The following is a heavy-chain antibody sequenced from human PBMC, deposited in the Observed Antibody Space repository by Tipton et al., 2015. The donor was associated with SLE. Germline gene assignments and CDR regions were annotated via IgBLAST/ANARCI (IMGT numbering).Heavy chain of an antibody. Sequence: SLRLSCAASGFTFSNYKMHWVRQAPGKGLEWVAVIWNDGSDKYFADSVKGRFTISRDNSKSTLYMQMNGLRAEDTAVYYCAKSSSSRDLYFDHWGQGALVTVSS. CDR1: GFTFSNYK. D-gene: IGHD2-2*01. J-gene: IGHJ4*02. V-gene: IGHV3-33*03. CDR2: IWNDGSDK. CDR3: AKSSSSRDLYFDH.